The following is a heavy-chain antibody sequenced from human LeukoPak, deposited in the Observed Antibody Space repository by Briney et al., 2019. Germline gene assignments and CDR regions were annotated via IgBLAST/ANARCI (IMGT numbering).Heavy chain of an antibody. CDR3: ARDRGYSTFDY. CDR2: IKEDGSEI. V-gene: IGHV3-7*01. D-gene: IGHD4-23*01. CDR1: AFTFSNYW. J-gene: IGHJ4*02. Sequence: GGSLRLSCAASAFTFSNYWMSWVREAPGKGLERVANIKEDGSEINYVDSVKGRFTISRDNAKNSLYLQMNSLRVDDTAVSYCARDRGYSTFDYWGQGTLVTVSS.